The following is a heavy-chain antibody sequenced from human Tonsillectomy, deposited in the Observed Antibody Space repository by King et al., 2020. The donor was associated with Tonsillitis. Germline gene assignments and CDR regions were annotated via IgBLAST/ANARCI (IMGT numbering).Heavy chain of an antibody. CDR1: GFTFSDYY. CDR3: ARGDDFRSPNWFDP. Sequence: VQLVESGGGLVKPGGSLRLSCAASGFTFSDYYMSWIRQAPGKGLEWVSYISGSSSYTNHADSVKGRFIISRDNAENSLYLQMNSLRAEDTAVYYCARGDDFRSPNWFDPWGQGTLVTVSS. V-gene: IGHV3-11*05. D-gene: IGHD3-3*01. J-gene: IGHJ5*02. CDR2: ISGSSSYT.